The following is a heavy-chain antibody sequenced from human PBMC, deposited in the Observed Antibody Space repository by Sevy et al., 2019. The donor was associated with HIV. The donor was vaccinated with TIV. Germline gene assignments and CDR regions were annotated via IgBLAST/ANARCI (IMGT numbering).Heavy chain of an antibody. D-gene: IGHD3-10*01. V-gene: IGHV3-30*02. CDR3: AKDRTGYYGSGSKPNDY. CDR1: GFTFSSYG. Sequence: GGSLRLSCAASGFTFSSYGMHWVPQAPGKGLEWVAFIRYDGSNKYYADSVKGRFTISRDNSKNTLYLQMNSLRAEDTAVYYCAKDRTGYYGSGSKPNDYWGQGTLVTVSS. CDR2: IRYDGSNK. J-gene: IGHJ4*02.